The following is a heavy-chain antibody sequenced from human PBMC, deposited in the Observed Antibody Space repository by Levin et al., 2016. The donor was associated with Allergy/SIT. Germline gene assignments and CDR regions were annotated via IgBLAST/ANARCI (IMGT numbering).Heavy chain of an antibody. CDR2: IKQDGSEK. CDR3: ARDGEIAVAGTPFYYYYGMDV. J-gene: IGHJ6*02. V-gene: IGHV3-7*04. Sequence: GESLKISCAASGFTFSSYWMSWVRQAPGKGLEWVANIKQDGSEKYYVDSVKGRFTISRDNAKNSLYLQMNSLRAEDTAVYYCARDGEIAVAGTPFYYYYGMDVWGQGTTVTVSS. D-gene: IGHD6-19*01. CDR1: GFTFSSYW.